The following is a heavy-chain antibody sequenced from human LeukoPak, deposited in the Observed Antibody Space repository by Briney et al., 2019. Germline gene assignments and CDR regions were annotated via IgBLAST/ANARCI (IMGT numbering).Heavy chain of an antibody. CDR1: GLHFTSYW. Sequence: SGGSLRLSCAVSGLHFTSYWMTWVRQAPGKGLEWIGNIKQDGSDTNYVDSVKGRFTISRDNAKRLLFLQMNSLRAEDTAVYYCAREVSEGFDFWGQGTLVTVSS. CDR2: IKQDGSDT. CDR3: AREVSEGFDF. J-gene: IGHJ4*02. D-gene: IGHD3-22*01. V-gene: IGHV3-7*03.